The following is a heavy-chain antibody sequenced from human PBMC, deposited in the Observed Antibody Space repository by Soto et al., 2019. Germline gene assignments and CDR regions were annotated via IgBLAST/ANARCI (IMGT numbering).Heavy chain of an antibody. V-gene: IGHV4-59*01. D-gene: IGHD2-15*01. CDR2: IYYSGST. Sequence: SETLSLTCTVSGGSISSYYWSWIRQPPGKGLEWIGYIYYSGSTNYNPSLKSRVTISVDTSKNQFSLKLSSVTAADTAVYYCARDNCSGGSCYSDYWGQGTLVTVSS. CDR1: GGSISSYY. J-gene: IGHJ4*02. CDR3: ARDNCSGGSCYSDY.